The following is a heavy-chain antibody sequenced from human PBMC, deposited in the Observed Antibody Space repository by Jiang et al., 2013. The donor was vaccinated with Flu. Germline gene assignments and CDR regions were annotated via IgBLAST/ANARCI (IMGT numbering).Heavy chain of an antibody. J-gene: IGHJ4*02. CDR2: IYYSGST. Sequence: DYWGWIRQPPGKGLEWIGSIYYSGSTYYNPSLKSRVTISVGTSKNQFSLKLSSVTAADTAVYYCARLRVSSRYDSTVIPLFDYWGQGTLVTVSS. CDR3: ARLRVSSRYDSTVIPLFDY. CDR1: DY. D-gene: IGHD3-22*01. V-gene: IGHV4-39*07.